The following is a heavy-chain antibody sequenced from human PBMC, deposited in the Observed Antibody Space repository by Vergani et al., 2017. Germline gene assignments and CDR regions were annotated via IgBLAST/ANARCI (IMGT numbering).Heavy chain of an antibody. Sequence: EVQLVESGGGLVQPGGSLRLSCAASGFTFSSYSMNWVRQAPGKGLEWVSYISRSSSTIYSADSVKGRFTISRDNAKNSLYLQMNSLRAEDTAVYYCARGLRWLVTTAVDIWGQGTMVTVSS. CDR3: ARGLRWLVTTAVDI. CDR2: ISRSSSTI. J-gene: IGHJ3*02. CDR1: GFTFSSYS. V-gene: IGHV3-48*01. D-gene: IGHD6-19*01.